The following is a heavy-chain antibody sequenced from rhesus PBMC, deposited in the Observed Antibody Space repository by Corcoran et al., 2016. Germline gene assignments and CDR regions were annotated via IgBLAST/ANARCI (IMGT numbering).Heavy chain of an antibody. CDR1: GGSISSNW. CDR2: ISGSVGST. J-gene: IGHJ2*01. CDR3: ARVSVAGWYFDI. D-gene: IGHD4-29*01. Sequence: QLQLQESGPGLVKPSETLSLPCAVSGGSISSNWWSWLRQPPGKGLEWMGRISGSVGSTSYNPSLKSRVTISTDTSKSHLSLKLISVTAADTAVYYCARVSVAGWYFDIWGPGTPITISS. V-gene: IGHV4-173*01.